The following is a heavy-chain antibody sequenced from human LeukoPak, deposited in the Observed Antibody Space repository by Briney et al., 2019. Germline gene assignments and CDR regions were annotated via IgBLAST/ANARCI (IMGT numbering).Heavy chain of an antibody. V-gene: IGHV4-39*01. J-gene: IGHJ5*02. CDR1: GGSISSSSYY. CDR3: AKQGGIRFDP. D-gene: IGHD6-13*01. Sequence: TSETLSLTCTVSGGSISSSSYYWGWIRQPPGKGLEWIGSIYYSGSTYYNPSLKSRVTISVDTSKNQFSLKLSSVTAADTAVYYRAKQGGIRFDPWGQGTLVTVSS. CDR2: IYYSGST.